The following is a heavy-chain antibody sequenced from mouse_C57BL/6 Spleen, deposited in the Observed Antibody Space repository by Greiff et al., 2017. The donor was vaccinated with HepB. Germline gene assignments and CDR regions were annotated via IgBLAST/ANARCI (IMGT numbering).Heavy chain of an antibody. Sequence: EVQGVESGGGLVKPGGSLKLSCAASGFTFSSYAMSWVRQTPEKRLEWVATISDGGSYTYYPDNVKGRFTISRDNAKNNLYLQMSHLKSEDTAMYYCAREIYYGSIHWYFDVWGTGTTVTVSS. J-gene: IGHJ1*03. CDR1: GFTFSSYA. V-gene: IGHV5-4*01. D-gene: IGHD1-1*01. CDR2: ISDGGSYT. CDR3: AREIYYGSIHWYFDV.